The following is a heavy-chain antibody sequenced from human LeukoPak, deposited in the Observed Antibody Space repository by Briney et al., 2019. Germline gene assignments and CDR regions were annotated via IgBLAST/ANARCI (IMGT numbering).Heavy chain of an antibody. J-gene: IGHJ3*02. V-gene: IGHV4-30-2*01. CDR3: ASADYYDSSGYAFDI. D-gene: IGHD3-22*01. CDR2: IYHSGST. CDR1: GGSISSGGYS. Sequence: SETLSLTCAVSGGSISSGGYSWSWIRQPPGKGLEWIGYIYHSGSTYYNPSLKSRVTISVDRSKNQFSLKLSSVTAADTAVYYCASADYYDSSGYAFDIWGQGTMVTVSS.